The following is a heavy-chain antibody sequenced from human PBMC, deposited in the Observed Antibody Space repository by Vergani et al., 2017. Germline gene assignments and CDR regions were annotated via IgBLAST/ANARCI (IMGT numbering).Heavy chain of an antibody. CDR2: INPNSGGT. CDR3: AXADTYYYGSGSFYGLDY. CDR1: GYTFTGYY. V-gene: IGHV1-2*02. Sequence: QVQLVQSGAEVKKPGASVKVSCKASGYTFTGYYMHWVRQAPGQGLEWMGWINPNSGGTNYAQKFQGRVTMTRDTSISTAYMELSRLRSDDTAVYYCAXADTYYYGSGSFYGLDYWGQGTLVTVSS. J-gene: IGHJ4*02. D-gene: IGHD3-10*01.